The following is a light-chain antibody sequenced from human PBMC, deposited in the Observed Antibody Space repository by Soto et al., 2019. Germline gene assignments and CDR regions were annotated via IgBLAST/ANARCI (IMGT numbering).Light chain of an antibody. CDR3: QHSFITPPV. CDR2: TSS. J-gene: IGKJ3*01. V-gene: IGKV1-39*01. Sequence: DIQMTQSPSSLSASVGDRVTISCRASQAITNYLNWYQQKPGKAPKFLIYTSSNLQGGVPSRFSGSGSGTDFTLTITSLQPEDFATYFCQHSFITPPVFGPGTKVDIK. CDR1: QAITNY.